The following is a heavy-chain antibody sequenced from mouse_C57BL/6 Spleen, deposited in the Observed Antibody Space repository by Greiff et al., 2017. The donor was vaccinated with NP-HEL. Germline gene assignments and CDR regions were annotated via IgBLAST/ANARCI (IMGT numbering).Heavy chain of an antibody. CDR1: GFTFSDYY. Sequence: EVKLMESEGGLVQPGSSMKLSCTASGFTFSDYYMAWVRQVPEKGLEWVANINYDGSSTYYLDSLKSRFIISRDNAKNILYLQMSSLKSEETAADYCAREGNYYGSYYFDYWGQGTTLTVSS. CDR3: AREGNYYGSYYFDY. D-gene: IGHD1-1*01. J-gene: IGHJ2*01. V-gene: IGHV5-16*01. CDR2: INYDGSST.